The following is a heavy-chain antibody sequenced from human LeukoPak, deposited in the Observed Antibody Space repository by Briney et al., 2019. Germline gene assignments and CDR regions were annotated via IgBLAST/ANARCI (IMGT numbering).Heavy chain of an antibody. CDR1: GGTFSSYA. J-gene: IGHJ6*02. D-gene: IGHD3-10*01. CDR3: ARERSGILGYYYYGMDV. CDR2: IIPIFGTA. Sequence: GASVKVSCKASGGTFSSYAISWVRQAPGQGLEWMGGIIPIFGTANYAQKFQGRVTITADESTSTAYMELSSLRSEDTAVYYCARERSGILGYYYYGMDVWGQGTTVTVSS. V-gene: IGHV1-69*13.